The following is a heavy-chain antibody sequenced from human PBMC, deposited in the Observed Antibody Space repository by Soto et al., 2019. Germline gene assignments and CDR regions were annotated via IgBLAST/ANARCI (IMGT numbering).Heavy chain of an antibody. D-gene: IGHD2-2*01. V-gene: IGHV5-51*01. CDR1: GYSFTNYW. CDR2: IDPGDSDT. CDR3: AAGIVVVPAGWAYYYGMDV. J-gene: IGHJ6*02. Sequence: PGESLKTSCKGSGYSFTNYWIGWVRQMPGKGLEWMGIIDPGDSDTRYSPSFQGQVTISADKSISTAYLQWSSLKASDTAMYYCAAGIVVVPAGWAYYYGMDVWGQGTTVTVSS.